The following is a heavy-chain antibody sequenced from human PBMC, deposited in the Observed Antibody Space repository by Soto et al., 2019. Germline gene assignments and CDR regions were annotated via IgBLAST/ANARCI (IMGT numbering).Heavy chain of an antibody. Sequence: PGGSLRLSCAASGFTFSSYAMHWVRQAPGKGLEWVAVISYDGSNKYYADSVKGRFTISRDNSKNTLYLQMNSLRAEDTAVYYCATGPGRDGYNFSFDYWGQGSLVTVSS. CDR1: GFTFSSYA. D-gene: IGHD5-12*01. J-gene: IGHJ4*02. CDR2: ISYDGSNK. V-gene: IGHV3-30-3*01. CDR3: ATGPGRDGYNFSFDY.